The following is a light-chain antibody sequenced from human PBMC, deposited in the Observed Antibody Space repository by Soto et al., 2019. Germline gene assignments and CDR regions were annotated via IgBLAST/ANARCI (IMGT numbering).Light chain of an antibody. CDR1: SSDVGGYNY. Sequence: QSALNQPASVSGSPGQSITISCTGTSSDVGGYNYVSWYQQHPAKAPKLMIYEVSNRPSGVSHRFSGSKSGNTASLTISGLQAEDEADYYCFSYTTSSTLVFGGGTQLTVL. CDR2: EVS. J-gene: IGLJ3*02. CDR3: FSYTTSSTLV. V-gene: IGLV2-14*01.